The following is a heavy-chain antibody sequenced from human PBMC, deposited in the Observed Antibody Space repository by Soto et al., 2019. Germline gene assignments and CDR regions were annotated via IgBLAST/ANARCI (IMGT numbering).Heavy chain of an antibody. D-gene: IGHD2-2*01. CDR3: ARGFIPENY. CDR2: INTYNGNT. CDR1: GYTFSDYG. Sequence: QVHLVQSEGEVKKPGASVKVSCKTSGYTFSDYGVSWVRQAPGQGLEWMGWINTYNGNTKYEHKFQGRVTLTTDASTRTVFLELTILKFDDAAVYYCARGFIPENYWGQGTRVTVSS. V-gene: IGHV1-18*01. J-gene: IGHJ4*02.